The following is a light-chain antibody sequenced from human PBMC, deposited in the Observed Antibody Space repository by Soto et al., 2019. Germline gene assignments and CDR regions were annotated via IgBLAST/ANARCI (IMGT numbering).Light chain of an antibody. CDR1: HAISNY. J-gene: IGKJ1*01. Sequence: DIQMTQSPPSLSASVGDRVTITCRASHAISNYLAWYQQKPGKVPELLIYAASTLQSRVPSRFSGSGSGTDFTLTISSLQPEDVATYYCQKYDRAPRTFGQGTKVEIK. CDR3: QKYDRAPRT. V-gene: IGKV1-27*01. CDR2: AAS.